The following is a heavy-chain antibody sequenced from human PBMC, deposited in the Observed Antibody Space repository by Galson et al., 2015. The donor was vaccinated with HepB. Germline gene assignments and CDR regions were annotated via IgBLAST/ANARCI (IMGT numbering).Heavy chain of an antibody. CDR2: ITSDTAYI. CDR1: GFTFKTYN. CDR3: TKSWDLHRELEF. D-gene: IGHD1-26*01. Sequence: LSLSCAASGFTFKTYNINWVRQAPGRGLEWVSCITSDTAYIYYADSVKGRFTISRDTAKNSLFLQMNSLRVDDTAVYYCTKSWDLHRELEFWGQGTLVTVSS. V-gene: IGHV3-21*01. J-gene: IGHJ4*02.